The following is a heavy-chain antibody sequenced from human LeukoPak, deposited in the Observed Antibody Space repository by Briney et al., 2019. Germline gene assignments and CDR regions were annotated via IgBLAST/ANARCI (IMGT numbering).Heavy chain of an antibody. J-gene: IGHJ4*02. V-gene: IGHV4-34*01. Sequence: PSETLSLTCAVYGGSFSGYYWSWIRQPPGKGLEWIGKIDHSGSTIYNPSLKSRVTISVDTSKNQFSLKLSSVTAADTAVYYCARGRDQGRVYPYYWGQGTLVTVSS. CDR3: ARGRDQGRVYPYY. D-gene: IGHD6-13*01. CDR1: GGSFSGYY. CDR2: IDHSGST.